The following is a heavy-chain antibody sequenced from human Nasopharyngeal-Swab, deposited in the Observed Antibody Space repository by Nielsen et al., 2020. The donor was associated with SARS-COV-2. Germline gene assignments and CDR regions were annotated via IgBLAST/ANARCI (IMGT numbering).Heavy chain of an antibody. CDR2: TSSIFSTV. Sequence: SVKVSCKASGGTFTSYTINWVRQAPGQGLEWLGATSSIFSTVKYAQRFQGRVTITADESTSTAYMELSSLRSEDTAVYYCASQLLPYAFDFWGQGTMVSVSS. CDR3: ASQLLPYAFDF. CDR1: GGTFTSYT. J-gene: IGHJ3*01. D-gene: IGHD2-15*01. V-gene: IGHV1-69*13.